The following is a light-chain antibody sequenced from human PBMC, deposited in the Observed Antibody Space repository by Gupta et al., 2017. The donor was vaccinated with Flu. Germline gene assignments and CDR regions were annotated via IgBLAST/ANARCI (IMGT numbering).Light chain of an antibody. CDR2: GAS. CDR3: QQDGSSRGT. J-gene: IGKJ1*01. V-gene: IGKV3-20*01. Sequence: GPLAWPPGARATLSCRASQSVSSSYLAWYQQKPGQAPRLLIYGASSRATGIPDRFSASGSGTDFTLTISRLEPEDFAVYYCQQDGSSRGTFGQGTKVEIK. CDR1: QSVSSSY.